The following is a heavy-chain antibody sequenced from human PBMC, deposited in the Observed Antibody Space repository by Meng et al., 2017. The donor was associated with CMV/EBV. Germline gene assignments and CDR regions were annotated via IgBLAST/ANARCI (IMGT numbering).Heavy chain of an antibody. J-gene: IGHJ6*02. Sequence: SLKVSCKASGGTFSSYAISWVRQAPGQGLEWMGGIIPIFGTANYAQKFQGRVTITTDESTSTAYMELSSLRSEDTAVYYCAREGTFGDFWSGYYSYYGMDVWGQGTTVTVSS. CDR1: GGTFSSYA. D-gene: IGHD3-3*01. CDR3: AREGTFGDFWSGYYSYYGMDV. CDR2: IIPIFGTA. V-gene: IGHV1-69*05.